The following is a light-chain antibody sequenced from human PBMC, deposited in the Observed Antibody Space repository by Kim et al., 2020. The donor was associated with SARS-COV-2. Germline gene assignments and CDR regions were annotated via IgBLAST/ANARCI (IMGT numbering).Light chain of an antibody. J-gene: IGKJ5*01. CDR1: QDIKNY. CDR3: QQYKNYPIT. V-gene: IGKV1-16*02. Sequence: DIQMTQSPSSLSASVGDKVTITCRASQDIKNYLVWLQQKPGKAPKPLIYAGSSLQSGVPSKFSGSGSGTDFTLTISSLQPEDFATYYCQQYKNYPITFGQGTRLESK. CDR2: AGS.